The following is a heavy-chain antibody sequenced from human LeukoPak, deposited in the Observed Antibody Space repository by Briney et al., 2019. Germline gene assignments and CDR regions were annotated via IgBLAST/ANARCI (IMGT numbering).Heavy chain of an antibody. CDR3: ARDGGYGKDFDY. CDR2: INWNGGST. CDR1: GFTFDDYG. D-gene: IGHD3-22*01. V-gene: IGHV3-20*04. J-gene: IGHJ4*02. Sequence: GGSLRLSCAASGFTFDDYGMSWVRQAPGKGLERVSGINWNGGSTGYADSVKGRFTISRDNAKNSLYLQMNSLRAEDTALYYCARDGGYGKDFDYWGQGTLVTVSS.